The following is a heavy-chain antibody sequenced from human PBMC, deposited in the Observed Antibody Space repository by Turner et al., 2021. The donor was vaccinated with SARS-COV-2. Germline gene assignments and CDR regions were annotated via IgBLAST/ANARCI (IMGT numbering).Heavy chain of an antibody. Sequence: EVQLLESGGGLVQPGGSLRLSCAASGFTFSSYAMSWLRQAPGKGLEWVSAISGSGGSTFYADSVKGRFTISRDDSKNTLYLQMNSLRAEDTAVYYCARGTGGNYYYGMDVWGQGTTVTVSS. CDR3: ARGTGGNYYYGMDV. CDR1: GFTFSSYA. D-gene: IGHD3-10*01. CDR2: ISGSGGST. J-gene: IGHJ6*02. V-gene: IGHV3-23*01.